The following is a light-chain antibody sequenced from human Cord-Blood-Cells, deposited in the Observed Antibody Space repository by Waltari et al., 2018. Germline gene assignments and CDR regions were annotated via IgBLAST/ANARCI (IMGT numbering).Light chain of an antibody. CDR3: SSYTSSSTLGV. V-gene: IGLV2-14*01. Sequence: QSALTQPASVSGSPGQSITISCTGTSSDVGGYNYVSCYQQHPGKAPNLMIYDVSNRPSGVSNRFSGSKSGNTASLTISGLQAEDEADYYGSSYTSSSTLGVFGGGTKLTVL. CDR1: SSDVGGYNY. CDR2: DVS. J-gene: IGLJ2*01.